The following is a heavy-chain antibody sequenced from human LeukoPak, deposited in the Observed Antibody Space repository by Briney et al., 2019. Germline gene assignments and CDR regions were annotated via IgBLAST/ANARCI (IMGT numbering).Heavy chain of an antibody. CDR2: ISAYNGNT. CDR1: GYTFTSYG. V-gene: IGHV1-18*01. Sequence: ASVKVSCKASGYTFTSYGISWVRQAPGQGLERMGWISAYNGNTNYAQKLQGRVTMTTDTSTSTAYMELRSLRSDDTAVYYCARDRKHSSGWYAYSEFDYWGQGTLVTVSS. D-gene: IGHD6-19*01. CDR3: ARDRKHSSGWYAYSEFDY. J-gene: IGHJ4*02.